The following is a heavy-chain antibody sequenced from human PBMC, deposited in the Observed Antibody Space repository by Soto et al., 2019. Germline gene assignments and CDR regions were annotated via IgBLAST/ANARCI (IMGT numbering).Heavy chain of an antibody. CDR2: INAGNGNT. D-gene: IGHD5-18*01. CDR3: ARGGIWTAMVRYDY. J-gene: IGHJ4*02. Sequence: ASVKVSCKASGYTFTSYAMHWVRQAPGQRLEWMGWINAGNGNTKYSQKFQGRVTITRDTSASTAYMELSSLRSEDTAVYYCARGGIWTAMVRYDYWGQGTLVTV. CDR1: GYTFTSYA. V-gene: IGHV1-3*01.